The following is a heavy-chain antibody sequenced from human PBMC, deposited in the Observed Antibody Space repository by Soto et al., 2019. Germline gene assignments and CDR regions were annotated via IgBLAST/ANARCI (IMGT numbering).Heavy chain of an antibody. CDR3: ARIDTMVRGVISYGMDV. V-gene: IGHV1-69*01. Sequence: QVQLVQSGAEVKKPGSSVKVSCKASGGTFSSYAISWVRQAPGQGLEWMGGIIPIFGTANYAQKFQGRVTITADESTSTAYMELSSLRSEDTAVYYCARIDTMVRGVISYGMDVWGQETTVTVSS. CDR1: GGTFSSYA. D-gene: IGHD3-10*01. CDR2: IIPIFGTA. J-gene: IGHJ6*02.